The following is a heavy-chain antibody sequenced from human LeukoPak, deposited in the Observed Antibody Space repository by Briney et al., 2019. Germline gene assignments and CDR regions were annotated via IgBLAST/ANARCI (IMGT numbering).Heavy chain of an antibody. D-gene: IGHD1-26*01. J-gene: IGHJ3*02. Sequence: GGSLRLSCAASGFTVSSNYMSWVRQAPGKGLEWVSVIYSGGSTYYADSVKGRFTISRDNSKNTLYLQMNSLRAEDTAVYYCARDRFSGSYSAAFDIWGQGTMVTVSS. CDR1: GFTVSSNY. CDR3: ARDRFSGSYSAAFDI. CDR2: IYSGGST. V-gene: IGHV3-53*01.